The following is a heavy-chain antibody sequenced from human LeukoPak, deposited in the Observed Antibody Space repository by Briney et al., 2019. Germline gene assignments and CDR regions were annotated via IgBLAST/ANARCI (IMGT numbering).Heavy chain of an antibody. D-gene: IGHD3-10*01. CDR2: ISWDGGST. Sequence: PGGSLRLSCAASGFTFDDYAMHWVRQAPGKGLEWVSLISWDGGSTYYADSVKGRFTISRDNSKDSLYLQMNSLRAEDTALYYCAKARDYYGSGSYLDVWGKGTTVTVSS. CDR3: AKARDYYGSGSYLDV. V-gene: IGHV3-43D*03. J-gene: IGHJ6*04. CDR1: GFTFDDYA.